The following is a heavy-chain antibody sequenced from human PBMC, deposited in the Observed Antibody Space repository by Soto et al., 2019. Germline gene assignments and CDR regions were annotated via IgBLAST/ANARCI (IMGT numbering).Heavy chain of an antibody. D-gene: IGHD1-26*01. Sequence: GGSLRLSCAASGFTFSSYAMSWVRQAPGKGLEWVSAISGSGGSTYYADSVKGRFTISRDNSKNTLYLQMNSLRAEDTAVYYCAKDRRCVWDKSNGAFDIWGHGTMVTVSS. CDR2: ISGSGGST. J-gene: IGHJ3*02. V-gene: IGHV3-23*01. CDR3: AKDRRCVWDKSNGAFDI. CDR1: GFTFSSYA.